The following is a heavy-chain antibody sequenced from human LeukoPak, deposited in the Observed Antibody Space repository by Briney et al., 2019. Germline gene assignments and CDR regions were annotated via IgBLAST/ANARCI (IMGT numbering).Heavy chain of an antibody. CDR3: AHLLEVTGPGNDGFDI. CDR2: LYSHDEK. CDR1: GFSLTTDAVG. J-gene: IGHJ3*02. D-gene: IGHD6-19*01. V-gene: IGHV2-5*01. Sequence: SGRTLAHPTRPLTLTYMGSGFSLTTDAVGMGWFGQPPGKAVEWVALLYSHDEKRYSPPLKSRLSITKDTSRNQLVQKMTNTDPVDTATYHCAHLLEVTGPGNDGFDIWGQGTVVTLST.